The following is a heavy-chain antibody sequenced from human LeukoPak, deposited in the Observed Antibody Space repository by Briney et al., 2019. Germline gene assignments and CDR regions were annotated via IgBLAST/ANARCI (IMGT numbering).Heavy chain of an antibody. D-gene: IGHD3-22*01. Sequence: ASVKDSCKASGYTFTAYYMHCVRRAPGEGLEWMGRINPHSGGTNYAQTFQGRVTMTRETSISTAYMELSRLRSDDTAVYYCASEPYLDSSGYYGYFQHWGQGNLVTVSS. V-gene: IGHV1-2*06. CDR3: ASEPYLDSSGYYGYFQH. CDR2: INPHSGGT. CDR1: GYTFTAYY. J-gene: IGHJ1*01.